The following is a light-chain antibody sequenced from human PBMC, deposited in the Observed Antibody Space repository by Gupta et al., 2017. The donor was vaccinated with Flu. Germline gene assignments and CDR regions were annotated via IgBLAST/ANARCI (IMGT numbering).Light chain of an antibody. CDR2: KAS. V-gene: IGKV1-5*03. Sequence: GKAPRLLIYKASKVESGVPSRFSGRGCGTEFTLAISSQQPDDLANYYCQQKNSSPWTFGQGTKVVI. CDR3: QQKNSSPWT. J-gene: IGKJ1*01.